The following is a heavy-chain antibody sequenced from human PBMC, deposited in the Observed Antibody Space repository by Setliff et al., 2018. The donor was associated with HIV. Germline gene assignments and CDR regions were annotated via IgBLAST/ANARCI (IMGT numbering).Heavy chain of an antibody. CDR2: IYSSGST. Sequence: PSETLSLTCTVSGDSISSGTYYWSWIRQPAGKGLEWIGRIYSSGSTNYNPSLESRVTISVDTSKNQFSLKVGSVTAADTAVYYCARDPPGYGDSNDYWGQGMLVTVSS. D-gene: IGHD4-17*01. CDR3: ARDPPGYGDSNDY. V-gene: IGHV4-61*02. J-gene: IGHJ4*02. CDR1: GDSISSGTYY.